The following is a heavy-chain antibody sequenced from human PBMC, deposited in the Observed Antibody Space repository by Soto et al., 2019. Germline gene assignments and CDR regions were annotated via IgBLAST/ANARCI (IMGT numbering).Heavy chain of an antibody. Sequence: ASVKVSCKASGYTFTSYGISWERQAPGQGLEWMGWISAYNGNTNYAQKLQGRVTMTTDTSTSTAYMELRSLRSDDTAVYYCARADPRRPRIAAAGLDYWGQGTRVTVSS. CDR1: GYTFTSYG. D-gene: IGHD6-13*01. CDR3: ARADPRRPRIAAAGLDY. J-gene: IGHJ4*02. V-gene: IGHV1-18*01. CDR2: ISAYNGNT.